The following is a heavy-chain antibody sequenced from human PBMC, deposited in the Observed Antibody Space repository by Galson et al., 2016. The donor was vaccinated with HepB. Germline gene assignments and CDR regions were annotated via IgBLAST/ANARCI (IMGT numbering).Heavy chain of an antibody. J-gene: IGHJ3*02. V-gene: IGHV3-7*01. CDR1: GFTLSTYE. Sequence: SLRLSCAGSGFTLSTYELSWVRQAPGKGLEWVATIKQDAHLKDYVGSVKGRFTIPRDNAKNSLYLQMNSLRDEDTAVYYCARDGYNGHDKDGFDMWGQGTMVTVSS. CDR3: ARDGYNGHDKDGFDM. CDR2: IKQDAHLK. D-gene: IGHD5-12*01.